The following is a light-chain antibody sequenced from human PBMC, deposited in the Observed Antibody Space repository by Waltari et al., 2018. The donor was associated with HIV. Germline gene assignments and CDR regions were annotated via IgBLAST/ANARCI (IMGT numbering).Light chain of an antibody. J-gene: IGKJ1*01. Sequence: EIVMTQSPATLSVSPGERATLSCRASQSVSNNLAWYQQKPGQAPRLRIYGPSTRATGTPARFSASGSGTEFTLTISSLQSEDFAIYYCQQYNEWPRTFGQGTKVEIK. V-gene: IGKV3-15*01. CDR1: QSVSNN. CDR3: QQYNEWPRT. CDR2: GPS.